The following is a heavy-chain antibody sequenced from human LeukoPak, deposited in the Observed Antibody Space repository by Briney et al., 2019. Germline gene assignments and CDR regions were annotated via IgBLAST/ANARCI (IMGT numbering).Heavy chain of an antibody. V-gene: IGHV4-38-2*02. CDR2: IYHSGGT. Sequence: PSETLSLTCTVSGYSISSGYYWGWIRQPPGKGLEWIGSIYHSGGTYYNPSLKSRVTISVDTSKNQFSLKLSSVTAADTAVYYCARDPSLPVDPWGQGTLVTVSS. CDR1: GYSISSGYY. J-gene: IGHJ5*02. CDR3: ARDPSLPVDP.